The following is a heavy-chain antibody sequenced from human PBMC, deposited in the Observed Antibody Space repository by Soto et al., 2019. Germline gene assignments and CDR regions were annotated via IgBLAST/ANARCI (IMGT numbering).Heavy chain of an antibody. Sequence: QVQVVESGGGVVQPGRSLRLSCAASGFTFSSYAMYWVRQAPGKGLEWVAVISYDGSNKYDADSVKGRFTISRDNSKTTLYLQMNSLRAEDTAVYYCARATSGWYKDAFDIWGQGTMVTVSS. CDR1: GFTFSSYA. J-gene: IGHJ3*02. CDR2: ISYDGSNK. D-gene: IGHD6-19*01. CDR3: ARATSGWYKDAFDI. V-gene: IGHV3-30-3*01.